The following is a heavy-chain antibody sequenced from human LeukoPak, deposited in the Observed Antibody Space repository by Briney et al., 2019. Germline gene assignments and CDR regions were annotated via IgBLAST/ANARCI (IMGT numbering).Heavy chain of an antibody. V-gene: IGHV1-69*13. CDR1: GGTFSSYA. CDR3: ARDDIAVAGLDY. Sequence: SVKVSCTASGGTFSSYAISWVRQAPGQGLDWMGGIIPIFGTANYAQKFQGRVTITADESTSTAYMELSSLRSEDTAVYYCARDDIAVAGLDYWGQGTLVTVSS. J-gene: IGHJ4*02. CDR2: IIPIFGTA. D-gene: IGHD6-19*01.